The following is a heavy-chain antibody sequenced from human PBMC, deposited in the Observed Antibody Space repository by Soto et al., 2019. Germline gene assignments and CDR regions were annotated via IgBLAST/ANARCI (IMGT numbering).Heavy chain of an antibody. CDR3: ARDSRYYYGMDV. Sequence: QVQLVESGGGVVQPGRSLRLSCAASGFTFSSYGMHWVRQAPGKGLEWVAVIWYDGSNKYYADSVKGRFTISRDNSKNTLYMQINSLRDEDTAVYYCARDSRYYYGMDVWGQGTKVTVSS. CDR1: GFTFSSYG. J-gene: IGHJ6*02. D-gene: IGHD2-21*01. CDR2: IWYDGSNK. V-gene: IGHV3-33*01.